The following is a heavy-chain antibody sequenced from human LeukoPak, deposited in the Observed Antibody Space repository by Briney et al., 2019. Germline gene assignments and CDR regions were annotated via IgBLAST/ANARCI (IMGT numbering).Heavy chain of an antibody. V-gene: IGHV1-69*13. CDR3: ARVDRYLVDY. D-gene: IGHD3-9*01. CDR1: GGTFSSYA. CDR2: IIPIFGTA. J-gene: IGHJ4*02. Sequence: ASVKVSCKASGGTFSSYAISWVRQAPGQGLEWMGGIIPIFGTANYAQKFQGRVTITADESTSTAYMELRSLRSDDTAVYYCARVDRYLVDYWGQGTLVTVSS.